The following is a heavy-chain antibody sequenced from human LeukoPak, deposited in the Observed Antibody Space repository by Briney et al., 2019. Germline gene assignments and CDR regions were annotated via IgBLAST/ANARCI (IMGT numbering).Heavy chain of an antibody. J-gene: IGHJ4*02. V-gene: IGHV3-33*01. Sequence: PGGSLRLSCAASRFTFCSYGMHWVRQAPGKGLEGVAVIWYDGSNKYYADSVKGRFTISRDNSKHTLYLQINSLRAEDTAVYYCARGVTRYCSSTSCYYFDYWGQGTLVTVSS. CDR1: RFTFCSYG. D-gene: IGHD2-2*01. CDR3: ARGVTRYCSSTSCYYFDY. CDR2: IWYDGSNK.